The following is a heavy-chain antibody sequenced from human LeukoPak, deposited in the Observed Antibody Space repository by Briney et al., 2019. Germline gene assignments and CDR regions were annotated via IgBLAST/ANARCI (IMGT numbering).Heavy chain of an antibody. D-gene: IGHD1-26*01. J-gene: IGHJ4*02. Sequence: GGSLRLSCAASGFTFSSYSMNWVRQAPGKGLEWVSSISSSSSYTYYADSVKGRFTISRDNAKNSLYLQMNSLRAEDTAVYYCARHQWELPPFDYWGQGTLVTVSS. CDR1: GFTFSSYS. CDR3: ARHQWELPPFDY. CDR2: ISSSSSYT. V-gene: IGHV3-21*01.